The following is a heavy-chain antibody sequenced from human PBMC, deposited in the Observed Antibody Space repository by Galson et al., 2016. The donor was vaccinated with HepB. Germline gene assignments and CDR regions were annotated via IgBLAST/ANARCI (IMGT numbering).Heavy chain of an antibody. D-gene: IGHD7-27*01. Sequence: SLRLSCAASGFSFSSHAMSWVRQAPGKGLEWVSSITHSGGSAYSADSVKGRFTISRDNSKNTLYLEMDSLSAEDTAIYYCAKRSDWGTKYYYYYGMDVWGQGTTVIVSS. V-gene: IGHV3-23*01. J-gene: IGHJ6*02. CDR2: ITHSGGSA. CDR3: AKRSDWGTKYYYYYGMDV. CDR1: GFSFSSHA.